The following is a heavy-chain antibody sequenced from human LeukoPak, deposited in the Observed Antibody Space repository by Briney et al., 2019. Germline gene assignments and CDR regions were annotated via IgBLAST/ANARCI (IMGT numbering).Heavy chain of an antibody. CDR2: INHSGST. D-gene: IGHD6-13*01. CDR1: GGSFSDYY. Sequence: SETLSLTCAVYGGSFSDYYWIWIRQPPGKGLEWIGEINHSGSTNYNPSLKSRVTISVDTSKNQFSLKLSSVTAADTAVYYCAREWVAAAPTGWFDPWGQGTLVTVSS. CDR3: AREWVAAAPTGWFDP. J-gene: IGHJ5*02. V-gene: IGHV4-34*01.